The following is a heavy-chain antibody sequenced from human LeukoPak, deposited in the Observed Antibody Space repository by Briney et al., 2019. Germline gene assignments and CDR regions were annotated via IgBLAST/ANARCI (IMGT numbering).Heavy chain of an antibody. V-gene: IGHV4-34*01. CDR1: GGSFSGYY. J-gene: IGHJ4*02. Sequence: SETLSLTCAVSGGSFSGYYWSWIRQPPGKGLEWIGEINHSGSTNYNPSLKSRVTISVDTSKNQFSLKLSSVTAADTAVYYCARGGYYYGSGSYLYYFDYWGQGTRVTVSS. CDR3: ARGGYYYGSGSYLYYFDY. CDR2: INHSGST. D-gene: IGHD3-10*01.